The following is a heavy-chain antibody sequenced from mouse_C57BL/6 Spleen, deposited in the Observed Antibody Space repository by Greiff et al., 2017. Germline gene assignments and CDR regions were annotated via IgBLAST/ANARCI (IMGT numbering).Heavy chain of an antibody. V-gene: IGHV8-12*01. Sequence: QVTLKESGPGILQSSQTLSLTCSFSGFSLSTSGMGVSWIRQPSGKGLEWLAHIYWDDDKRYNPSLKSRLTISKDTSRNQVFLKITSVDTADTATYYCARPSTLWYFDVWGTGTTVTVSS. CDR2: IYWDDDK. J-gene: IGHJ1*03. CDR1: GFSLSTSGMG. CDR3: ARPSTLWYFDV. D-gene: IGHD2-10*02.